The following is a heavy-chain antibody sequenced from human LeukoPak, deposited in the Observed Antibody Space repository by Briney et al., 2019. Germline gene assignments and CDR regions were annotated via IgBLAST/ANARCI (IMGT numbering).Heavy chain of an antibody. J-gene: IGHJ6*02. CDR2: ISYDGSNK. V-gene: IGHV3-30-3*01. CDR3: ARELRGYSSMPFDYGMDV. CDR1: GFTFSSYA. D-gene: IGHD5-18*01. Sequence: GGSLRLSCAASGFTFSSYAMHWVRQAPGKGLEWVAVISYDGSNKYYADSVKGRFTISRDNSKNTLYLQMNSLRAEDTAVYYCARELRGYSSMPFDYGMDVWGQGTTVTVSS.